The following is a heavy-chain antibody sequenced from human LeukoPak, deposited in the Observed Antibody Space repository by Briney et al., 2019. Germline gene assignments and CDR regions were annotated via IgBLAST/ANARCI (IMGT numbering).Heavy chain of an antibody. Sequence: GGSLRLSCAASGFTFSSYGMHWVRQAPGKGLEWVAVISYDGSNKYYADSVKGRFTISRDNSKNTLYLQMNSLRAEDTAVYYCAKSPAGFLEWLSYFDYWGQGTLVTVSS. CDR1: GFTFSSYG. CDR3: AKSPAGFLEWLSYFDY. V-gene: IGHV3-30*18. D-gene: IGHD3-3*01. J-gene: IGHJ4*02. CDR2: ISYDGSNK.